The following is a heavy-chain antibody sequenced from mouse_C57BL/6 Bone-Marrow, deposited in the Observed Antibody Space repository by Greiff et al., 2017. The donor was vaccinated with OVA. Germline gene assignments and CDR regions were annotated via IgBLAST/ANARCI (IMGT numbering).Heavy chain of an antibody. CDR2: INPNNGGT. CDR1: GYTFTDYN. Sequence: VQLKESGPELVKPGASVKMSCKASGYTFTDYNMHWVKQSHGKSLEWIGYINPNNGGTSYNQKFKGKATLTVNKSSSTAYMELRSLTSEDSAVYYCVLNLYFDYWGQGTTLTVSS. V-gene: IGHV1-22*01. J-gene: IGHJ2*01. CDR3: VLNLYFDY. D-gene: IGHD1-3*01.